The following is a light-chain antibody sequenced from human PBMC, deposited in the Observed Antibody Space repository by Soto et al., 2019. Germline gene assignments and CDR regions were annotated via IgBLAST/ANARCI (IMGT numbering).Light chain of an antibody. J-gene: IGKJ2*01. Sequence: EIVLTQSPGTLSLSPGERATFSCRASQSVNSNYLAWYQQRPGLAPRLLIYGTSNRATGIPDRFSGSGSGTDFTLTISRLEPEDFAVYYWQRYGSSPLYTFGQGTKLEIK. CDR1: QSVNSNY. CDR2: GTS. V-gene: IGKV3-20*01. CDR3: QRYGSSPLYT.